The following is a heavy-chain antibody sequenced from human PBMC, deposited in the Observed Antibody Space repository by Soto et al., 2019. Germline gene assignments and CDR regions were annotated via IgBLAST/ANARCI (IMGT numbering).Heavy chain of an antibody. CDR3: ARTEAGGAEVDFWSGYYTDYYYMDV. CDR2: ISAYNGNT. V-gene: IGHV1-18*01. D-gene: IGHD3-3*01. J-gene: IGHJ6*03. Sequence: ASVKVSCKASGYTFTSYGISWVRQAPGQGLEWMGWISAYNGNTNYAQKLQGRVTMTTDTSTSTAYMELRSLRSDDTAVYYCARTEAGGAEVDFWSGYYTDYYYMDVWGKGTTVTVSS. CDR1: GYTFTSYG.